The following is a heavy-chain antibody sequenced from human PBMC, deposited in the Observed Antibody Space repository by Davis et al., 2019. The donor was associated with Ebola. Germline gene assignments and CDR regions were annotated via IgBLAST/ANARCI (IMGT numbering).Heavy chain of an antibody. Sequence: SVKVSCKASGGTFSSYAISWVRQAPGQGLEWMGGIIPIFGTANYAQKFQGRVTITADESTSTAYMELSSLRSEDTAVYYCARGRQLASGWFDPWGQGTLVTVSS. CDR1: GGTFSSYA. J-gene: IGHJ5*02. CDR3: ARGRQLASGWFDP. D-gene: IGHD6-6*01. V-gene: IGHV1-69*13. CDR2: IIPIFGTA.